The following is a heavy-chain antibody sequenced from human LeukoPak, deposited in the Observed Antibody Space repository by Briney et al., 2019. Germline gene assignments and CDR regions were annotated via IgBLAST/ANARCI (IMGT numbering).Heavy chain of an antibody. Sequence: GGSLRLSCAASGIALNTNDMNWVRQAPGKGLEWVSIIYPWGSAFYKDPVKGRFTLQRDKSKDTMFLQMNTLRPDDTAMYYCVRQGGGYNCRWGQGALVTVSS. J-gene: IGHJ4*01. CDR2: IYPWGSA. CDR1: GIALNTND. CDR3: VRQGGGYNCR. V-gene: IGHV3-66*02. D-gene: IGHD3-16*01.